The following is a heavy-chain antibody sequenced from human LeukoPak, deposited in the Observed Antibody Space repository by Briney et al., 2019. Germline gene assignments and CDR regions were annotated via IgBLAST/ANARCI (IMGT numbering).Heavy chain of an antibody. CDR1: GGSLSSSSYY. J-gene: IGHJ4*02. V-gene: IGHV4-39*01. D-gene: IGHD3-3*01. CDR3: ARLGVLRFFGVVKGAPDY. Sequence: PSETLSLTCTVSGGSLSSSSYYWGWIRQPPGKGLEWIGSIYYSGNTYYNPSLKSRVTISVDTSKNQFSLKLSSVTAADTAVCYCARLGVLRFFGVVKGAPDYWGQGTLVTVSS. CDR2: IYYSGNT.